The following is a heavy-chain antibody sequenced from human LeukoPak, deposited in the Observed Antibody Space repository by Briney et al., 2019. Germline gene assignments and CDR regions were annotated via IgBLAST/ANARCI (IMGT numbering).Heavy chain of an antibody. CDR3: ASLPGGSYSFDY. V-gene: IGHV4-39*07. J-gene: IGHJ4*02. CDR1: GGSISSSSYY. Sequence: SETLSLTCTVSGGSISSSSYYWGWIRQPPGKGLEWIGSIYYSGSTYYNPSLKSRVTISVDRSKNQFSLKLSSVTAADTAVYYCASLPGGSYSFDYWGQGTLVTVSS. CDR2: IYYSGST. D-gene: IGHD5-18*01.